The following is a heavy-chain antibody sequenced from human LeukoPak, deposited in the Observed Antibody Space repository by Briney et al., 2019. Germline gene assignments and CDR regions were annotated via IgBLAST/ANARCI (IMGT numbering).Heavy chain of an antibody. Sequence: ASVKVSCKASGYTFTSYYMHWVRQAPGQGREWMGIINPSGGSTSYAQKFQGRVTMTEDTSTDTAYMELSSLRSEDTAVYYCATDNVLRYFDWYLRGAFDIWGQGTMVTVSS. V-gene: IGHV1-46*01. CDR1: GYTFTSYY. CDR3: ATDNVLRYFDWYLRGAFDI. J-gene: IGHJ3*02. CDR2: INPSGGST. D-gene: IGHD3-9*01.